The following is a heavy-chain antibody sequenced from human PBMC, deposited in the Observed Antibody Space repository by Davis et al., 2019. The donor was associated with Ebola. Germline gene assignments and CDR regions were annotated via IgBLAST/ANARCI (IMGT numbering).Heavy chain of an antibody. Sequence: PGGSLRLSCAASGFTFSSYGMHRVRQAPGKGLEWVAVISYDGSNEYYADSVRGRFTISRDDSKNTPYLQMNSLRTEDTAVYHCVRDTPLLGENWGQGTLVTVSS. J-gene: IGHJ4*02. CDR3: VRDTPLLGEN. CDR1: GFTFSSYG. D-gene: IGHD3-16*01. CDR2: ISYDGSNE. V-gene: IGHV3-30*03.